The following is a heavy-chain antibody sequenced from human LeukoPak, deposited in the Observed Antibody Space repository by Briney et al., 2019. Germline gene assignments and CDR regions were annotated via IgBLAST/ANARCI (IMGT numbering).Heavy chain of an antibody. CDR3: ATYAHWVAGDV. CDR2: MDQDGSEK. D-gene: IGHD2-2*01. CDR1: GFTFSDSW. J-gene: IGHJ6*02. Sequence: GGSLRLSCAASGFTFSDSWMSWVRQAPGKGLEWVANMDQDGSEKDYVDSVKGRYTISRDNARNSLYLQMSSLRAEDTAVYYCATYAHWVAGDVWGQGTTVTVSS. V-gene: IGHV3-7*01.